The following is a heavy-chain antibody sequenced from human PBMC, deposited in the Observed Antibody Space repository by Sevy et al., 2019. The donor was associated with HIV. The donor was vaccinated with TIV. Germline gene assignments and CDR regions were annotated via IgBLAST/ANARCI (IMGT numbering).Heavy chain of an antibody. D-gene: IGHD3-22*01. CDR1: GYTLTELS. V-gene: IGHV1-24*01. CDR3: ATVSYYYDSSGYYSPRVFDY. J-gene: IGHJ4*02. Sequence: ASVKVSCKVSGYTLTELSMHWVRQAPGKGLEWMGGFDPEDGETIYAQKFQGRVTMTEDTSTDTAYMELSSLSSEDTAGYYCATVSYYYDSSGYYSPRVFDYWGQGTLVTVSS. CDR2: FDPEDGET.